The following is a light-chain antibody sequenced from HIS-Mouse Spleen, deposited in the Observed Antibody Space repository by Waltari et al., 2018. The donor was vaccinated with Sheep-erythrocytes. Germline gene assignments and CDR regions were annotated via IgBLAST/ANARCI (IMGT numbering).Light chain of an antibody. J-gene: IGLJ1*01. V-gene: IGLV2-11*01. CDR2: DVS. CDR3: CSYAGSYNHV. Sequence: QSALTQPRSVSGSPGQSVTISCTGTSSDVGGYYYVSWYQQHPGKAPKLMIYDVSKRPSGVPDRFSGSKSGNTASLTISGLQAEDEADYCCCSYAGSYNHVFATGTKLTVL. CDR1: SSDVGGYYY.